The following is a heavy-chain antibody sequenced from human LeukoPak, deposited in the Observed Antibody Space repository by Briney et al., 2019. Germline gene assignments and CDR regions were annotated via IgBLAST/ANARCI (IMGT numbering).Heavy chain of an antibody. CDR1: GFTFSSFA. CDR3: AKSIVGITLRVGLDY. D-gene: IGHD1-26*01. Sequence: PGGSLRLSCAASGFTFSSFAMSWFRQAPGKGLGWVSAISGSGGTTYYADSVKGRFTISRDNSKNTLYLQMNSLSAEDTAVYYCAKSIVGITLRVGLDYWGQGTLVAVSS. CDR2: ISGSGGTT. V-gene: IGHV3-23*01. J-gene: IGHJ4*02.